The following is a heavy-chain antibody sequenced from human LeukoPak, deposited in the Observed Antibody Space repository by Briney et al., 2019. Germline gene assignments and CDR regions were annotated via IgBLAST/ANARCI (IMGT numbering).Heavy chain of an antibody. J-gene: IGHJ4*02. V-gene: IGHV3-15*01. CDR3: AKDLFTYRAYSSGWSFDY. CDR1: GFTFSNAW. CDR2: IKSKTDGGTT. D-gene: IGHD6-19*01. Sequence: PGGSLRLSCAASGFTFSNAWMSWVRQAPGKGLEWVGRIKSKTDGGTTDYAAPVKGRFTISRDNSKNTLYLQMNSLRAEDTAVYYCAKDLFTYRAYSSGWSFDYWGQGTLVTVSS.